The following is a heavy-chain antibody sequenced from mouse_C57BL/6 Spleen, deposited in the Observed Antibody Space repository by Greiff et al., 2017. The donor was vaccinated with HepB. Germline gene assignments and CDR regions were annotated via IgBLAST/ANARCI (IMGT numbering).Heavy chain of an antibody. Sequence: EVQLVESGEGLVKPGGSLKLSCAASGFTFSSYAMSWVRQTPEKRLEWVAYISSGGDYIYYADTVKGRFTTSRDNARNTLYLQMSSLKSEDTAMYYCTRDGDSSGFAYWGQGTLVTVSA. CDR2: ISSGGDYI. J-gene: IGHJ3*01. D-gene: IGHD3-2*02. V-gene: IGHV5-9-1*02. CDR3: TRDGDSSGFAY. CDR1: GFTFSSYA.